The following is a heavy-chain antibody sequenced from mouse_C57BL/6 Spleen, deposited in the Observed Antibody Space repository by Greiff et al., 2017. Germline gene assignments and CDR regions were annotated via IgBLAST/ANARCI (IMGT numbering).Heavy chain of an antibody. V-gene: IGHV1-76*01. CDR1: GYTFTDYY. J-gene: IGHJ4*01. D-gene: IGHD2-1*01. CDR2: IYPGSGNT. Sequence: ESGAELVRPGASVKLSCKASGYTFTDYYINWVKQRPGQGLEWIARIYPGSGNTYYNEKFKGKATLTAEKSSSTAYMQLSSLTSEDSAVYFCAREVVTTNYYAMDYWGQGTSVTVSS. CDR3: AREVVTTNYYAMDY.